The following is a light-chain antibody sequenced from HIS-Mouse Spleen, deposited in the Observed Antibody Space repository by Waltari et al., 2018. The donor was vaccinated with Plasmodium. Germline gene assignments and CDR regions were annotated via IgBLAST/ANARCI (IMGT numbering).Light chain of an antibody. V-gene: IGKV1-13*02. CDR3: QQFNSYPLT. J-gene: IGKJ4*01. Sequence: AIQLTQSPSSLSASVGDRVPITCRASQGISSAVAWDQQKPGKAPKLLIYDASSLESGVPSRFSGSGSGTYFTLTISSLQPEDFATYYCQQFNSYPLTFGGGTKVEIK. CDR2: DAS. CDR1: QGISSA.